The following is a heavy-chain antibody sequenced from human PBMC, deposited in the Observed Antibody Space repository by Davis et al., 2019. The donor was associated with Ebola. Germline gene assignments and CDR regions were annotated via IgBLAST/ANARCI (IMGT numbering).Heavy chain of an antibody. CDR1: GYTFTSYD. V-gene: IGHV1-46*01. CDR3: ARGLLWFKTYYYGMDV. D-gene: IGHD3-10*01. CDR2: INPSDGSA. J-gene: IGHJ6*02. Sequence: ASVKVSCKASGYTFTSYDISWVRQAPGQALEWMGIINPSDGSANYAQKFQGRVSVTTDTSTSTVDMELSSLRSEDTAIYYCARGLLWFKTYYYGMDVWGQGTTVTVSS.